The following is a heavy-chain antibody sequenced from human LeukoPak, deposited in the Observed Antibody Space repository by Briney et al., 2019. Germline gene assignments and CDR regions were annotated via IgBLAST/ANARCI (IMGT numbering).Heavy chain of an antibody. CDR2: MNPNSGNT. Sequence: ASVKVSCKASGYTFTSYDINWVRQATGQGLEWMGWMNPNSGNTGYAQKFQGRVTMTRNTSISTAYMELSSLRSEDTAVYYCAGVQEWELRSFDYWGQGTLVTVSS. D-gene: IGHD1-26*01. V-gene: IGHV1-8*01. J-gene: IGHJ4*02. CDR1: GYTFTSYD. CDR3: AGVQEWELRSFDY.